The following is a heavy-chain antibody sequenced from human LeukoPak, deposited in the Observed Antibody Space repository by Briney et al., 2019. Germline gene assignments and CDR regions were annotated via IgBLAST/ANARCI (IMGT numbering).Heavy chain of an antibody. CDR2: IHSDGGT. V-gene: IGHV3-53*01. CDR1: GFTVSNSY. J-gene: IGHJ4*02. D-gene: IGHD6-19*01. CDR3: ARDSNGPAF. Sequence: GGSLRLSCVASGFTVSNSYMSWVRQAPGKGLEWVSVIHSDGGTFYSDSVKGRFTISRDYSKSTLYLQMNSLRADDTAVYYCARDSNGPAFWGQGTLVTVSS.